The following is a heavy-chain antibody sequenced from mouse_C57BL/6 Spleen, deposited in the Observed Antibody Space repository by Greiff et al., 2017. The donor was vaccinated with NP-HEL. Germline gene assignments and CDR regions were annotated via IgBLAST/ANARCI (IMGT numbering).Heavy chain of an antibody. V-gene: IGHV5-4*03. CDR1: GFTFSSYA. Sequence: EVMLVESGGGLVKPGGSLKLSCAASGFTFSSYAMSWVRQTPEKRLEWVATISDGGSYTYYPDNVKGRFTISRDNAKNNLYLQMSHLKSEDTAMYYCARVSSGYGFAYWGQGTLVTVSA. CDR2: ISDGGSYT. CDR3: ARVSSGYGFAY. D-gene: IGHD3-2*02. J-gene: IGHJ3*01.